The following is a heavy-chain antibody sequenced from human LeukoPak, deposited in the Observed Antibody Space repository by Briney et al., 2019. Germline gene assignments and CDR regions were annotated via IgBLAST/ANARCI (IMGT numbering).Heavy chain of an antibody. J-gene: IGHJ5*02. V-gene: IGHV3-7*01. CDR3: ARDLLVSSGWSNWFDP. D-gene: IGHD6-19*01. CDR2: IKQDGSEK. CDR1: GFTFSSYW. Sequence: GGSLRLSCAASGFTFSSYWMSWGRQAPGKGLEWVANIKQDGSEKYYVDSVKGRFTISRDNAKNSLYLQMNSLRAEDTAVYYCARDLLVSSGWSNWFDPWGQGTLVTVSS.